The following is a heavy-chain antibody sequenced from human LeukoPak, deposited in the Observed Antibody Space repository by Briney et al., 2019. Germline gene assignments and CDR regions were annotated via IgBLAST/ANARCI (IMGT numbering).Heavy chain of an antibody. CDR1: GFTFSSYW. D-gene: IGHD3-22*01. J-gene: IGHJ4*02. Sequence: GGSLRLSCAASGFTFSSYWMHWVRQAPGKGLVWVSRINSDRSSTSYADSVKGRFTISRDNAKNTLYLQMNSLRAEDTAVYYCARVYYDSSGYYSFDYWGQGTLVTVSS. CDR2: INSDRSST. CDR3: ARVYYDSSGYYSFDY. V-gene: IGHV3-74*01.